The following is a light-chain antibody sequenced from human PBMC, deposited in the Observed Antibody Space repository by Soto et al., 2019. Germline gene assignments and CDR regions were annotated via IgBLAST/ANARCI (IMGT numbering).Light chain of an antibody. V-gene: IGLV2-23*01. CDR3: CSYAGSGTWV. CDR2: EGS. J-gene: IGLJ3*02. Sequence: QSALTQPASVSGSPGQSITISCTGTSSDVGSYNLVSWCQQHPGKAPKLMIYEGSKRPSGVSNRFSGSKSGNTASLTISGLQAEDEADYHCCSYAGSGTWVFGGGTKLTVL. CDR1: SSDVGSYNL.